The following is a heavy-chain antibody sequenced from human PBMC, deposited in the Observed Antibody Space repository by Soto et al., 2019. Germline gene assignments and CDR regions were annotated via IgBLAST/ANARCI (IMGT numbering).Heavy chain of an antibody. D-gene: IGHD3-10*01. Sequence: SEALYLTCAVSGGSISSGDYYWSWIRQPPGKGLEWIGYIYYSGSTYYNPSLKSRVTISVDTSKNQFSLKLSSVTAADTAVYYCARHQRHYYGSQDYWGQGTLVTVSS. CDR2: IYYSGST. V-gene: IGHV4-30-4*01. CDR1: GGSISSGDYY. J-gene: IGHJ4*02. CDR3: ARHQRHYYGSQDY.